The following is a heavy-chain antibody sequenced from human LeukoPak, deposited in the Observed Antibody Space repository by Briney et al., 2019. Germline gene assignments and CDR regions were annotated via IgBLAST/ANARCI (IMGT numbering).Heavy chain of an antibody. D-gene: IGHD3-10*02. Sequence: GGPLRLSCAASGFTFSSYEMHWVRQAPGKGLEWVSYISSSGSTIYYADSVKGRFTISRDNAKNSLYLQMNSLRAEGTAVNYCAELGITMIGGVWGKGTTVTISS. CDR1: GFTFSSYE. J-gene: IGHJ6*04. CDR3: AELGITMIGGV. CDR2: ISSSGSTI. V-gene: IGHV3-48*03.